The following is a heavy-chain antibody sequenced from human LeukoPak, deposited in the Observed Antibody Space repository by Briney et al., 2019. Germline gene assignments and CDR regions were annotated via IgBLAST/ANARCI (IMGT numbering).Heavy chain of an antibody. CDR1: GGSFSGYY. D-gene: IGHD5-18*01. V-gene: IGHV4-34*01. J-gene: IGHJ4*02. CDR3: ARRCGYSYGFMGCLHY. CDR2: INHSGST. Sequence: SETLSLTCAVYGGSFSGYYWSWIRQPPGKGLEWIGEINHSGSTNYNPSLKSRVTISVDTSKNQFSLKLSSVTAADTAVYYCARRCGYSYGFMGCLHYWGQGTLVTVSS.